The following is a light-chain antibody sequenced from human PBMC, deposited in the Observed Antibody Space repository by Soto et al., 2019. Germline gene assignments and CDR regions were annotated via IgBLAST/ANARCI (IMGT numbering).Light chain of an antibody. V-gene: IGLV2-14*01. CDR1: SSEVGGYNY. CDR2: EVS. CDR3: SSYTSSSTSYV. J-gene: IGLJ1*01. Sequence: QSVLTQPASVSGSHGQSITISCTGTSSEVGGYNYVSWYQQHPGKAPKLMIYEVSNRPSGVSNRFSGSKSGNTASLTISGLQAEDEADYYCSSYTSSSTSYVFGTGTKLTVL.